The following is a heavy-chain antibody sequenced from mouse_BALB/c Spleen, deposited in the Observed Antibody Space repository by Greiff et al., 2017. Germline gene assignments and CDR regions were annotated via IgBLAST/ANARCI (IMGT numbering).Heavy chain of an antibody. CDR1: GFSLTSYG. D-gene: IGHD2-1*01. Sequence: VKLVESGPGLVAPSQSLSITCTVSGFSLTSYGVHWVRQPPGKGLEWLGVIWAGGSTNYNSALMSRLSISKDNSKSQVFLKMNSLQTDDTAMYYCASDLYGNCWFAYWGQGTLVTVSA. CDR2: IWAGGST. J-gene: IGHJ3*01. CDR3: ASDLYGNCWFAY. V-gene: IGHV2-9*02.